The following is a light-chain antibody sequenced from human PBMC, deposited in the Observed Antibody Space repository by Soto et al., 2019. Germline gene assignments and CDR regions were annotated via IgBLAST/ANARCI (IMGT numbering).Light chain of an antibody. V-gene: IGKV3-11*01. J-gene: IGKJ5*01. CDR1: QSVSGY. CDR2: ADS. CDR3: QQRYNWPIT. Sequence: IVFTPSPATLSFSPGYTATLSCRASQSVSGYIGWYQQKPGQAPRLLIYADSNRATGIPARFSGSGSGTDFTLTIGSLEPEDFSVYYCQQRYNWPITFGQGTRLEI.